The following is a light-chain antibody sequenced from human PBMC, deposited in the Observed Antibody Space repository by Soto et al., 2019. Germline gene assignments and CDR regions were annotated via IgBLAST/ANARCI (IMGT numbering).Light chain of an antibody. J-gene: IGKJ1*01. V-gene: IGKV3-15*01. Sequence: EIVLTQSPATLSVSPGERATLSCRASQSVFSSLAWFQQKPGQAPRLLSYGAATRASGIPARFSGSGSGTKFSLTISSLQSEDFAVYYCQQYHNWPAFGQGTKVEI. CDR3: QQYHNWPA. CDR1: QSVFSS. CDR2: GAA.